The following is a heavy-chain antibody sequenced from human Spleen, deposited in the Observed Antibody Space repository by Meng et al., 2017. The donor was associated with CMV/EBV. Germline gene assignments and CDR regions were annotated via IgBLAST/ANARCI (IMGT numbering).Heavy chain of an antibody. D-gene: IGHD6-19*01. CDR2: VSHSSSYR. CDR1: GFTFSAYG. CDR3: AKERGSGWLKPDY. V-gene: IGHV3-21*06. J-gene: IGHJ4*02. Sequence: GESLKISCEASGFTFSAYGMSWVRQAPGKGLEWVSSVSHSSSYRFYADSVKGRFTSSRDNAKNSLYLQMNSLRAEDMAVYYCAKERGSGWLKPDYWGQGTLVTVSS.